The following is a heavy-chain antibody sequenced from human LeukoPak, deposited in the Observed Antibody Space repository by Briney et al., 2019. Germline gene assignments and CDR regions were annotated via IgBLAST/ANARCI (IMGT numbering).Heavy chain of an antibody. CDR2: INHNAEMI. CDR1: GFPFGSDV. CDR3: ARDHDWAFDL. Sequence: GGSLRLSCEASGFPFGSDVMSWVRQAPGKGLEWIAYINHNAEMIFYPDFVKGRFTISRDNAKSSLYLQMNALRYEDTAIYYYARDHDWAFDLWGQGTLVTVSS. D-gene: IGHD3-9*01. V-gene: IGHV3-48*02. J-gene: IGHJ4*02.